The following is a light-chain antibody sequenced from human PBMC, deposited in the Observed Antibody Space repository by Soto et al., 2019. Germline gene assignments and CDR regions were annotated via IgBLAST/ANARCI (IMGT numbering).Light chain of an antibody. J-gene: IGKJ5*01. CDR2: GAS. CDR1: QTVSNNY. CDR3: QQYGSSPSIT. V-gene: IGKV3-20*01. Sequence: EMAVTQSPATLSLSPGERATVSCRASQTVSNNYLAWYQKKPGQAPRLLIYGASTRATGIPDRFSGSGSGTDFTLTISRLEPEDFAVYYCQQYGSSPSITFGQGTRLENK.